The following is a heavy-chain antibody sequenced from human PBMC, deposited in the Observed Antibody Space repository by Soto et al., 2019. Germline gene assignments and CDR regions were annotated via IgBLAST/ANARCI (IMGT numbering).Heavy chain of an antibody. D-gene: IGHD3-3*01. Sequence: VQLVQSGAEVKKPGSSVKVSCKASGGTFSSYAISWVRQAPGQGLEWVGGVIPIFGTANYAQKFQGRVTLTADEYTSKAYMELISLRSEDTAVYYCARDPKTSYEFGSGATENWFDPWGQGTLVTVSS. J-gene: IGHJ5*02. CDR3: ARDPKTSYEFGSGATENWFDP. V-gene: IGHV1-69*01. CDR1: GGTFSSYA. CDR2: VIPIFGTA.